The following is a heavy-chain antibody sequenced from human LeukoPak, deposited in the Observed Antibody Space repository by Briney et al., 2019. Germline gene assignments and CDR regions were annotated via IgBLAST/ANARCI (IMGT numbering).Heavy chain of an antibody. CDR2: INHSGST. CDR3: GRRPAITKVRGRPRWFDP. V-gene: IGHV4-34*01. J-gene: IGHJ5*02. D-gene: IGHD3-10*01. Sequence: SETLSLTCAVYGGSFSGYYWSWIRQPPGKGLEWIGEINHSGSTNYNPSLKSRVTISVDTSTNQFSLKLSSVTAADTAVYYCGRRPAITKVRGRPRWFDPWGQGTLVTVSS. CDR1: GGSFSGYY.